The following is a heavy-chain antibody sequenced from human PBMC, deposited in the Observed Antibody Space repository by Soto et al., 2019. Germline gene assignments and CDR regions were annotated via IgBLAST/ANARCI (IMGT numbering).Heavy chain of an antibody. V-gene: IGHV1-69*01. J-gene: IGHJ6*02. CDR1: GGTFSSYA. Sequence: QVQLVQSGAEVKKPGSSVKVSCKASGGTFSSYAISWVRQAPGQGLEWMGGIIPIFGTANYAQKFQGRVTITADESTSTAYMELSSLRSEDTAVYYCARTGVVPAAIGYYYCGMDVWGQGTTVTVSS. CDR2: IIPIFGTA. D-gene: IGHD2-2*01. CDR3: ARTGVVPAAIGYYYCGMDV.